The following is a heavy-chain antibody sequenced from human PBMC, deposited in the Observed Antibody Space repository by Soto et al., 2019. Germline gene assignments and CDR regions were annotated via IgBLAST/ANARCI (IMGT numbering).Heavy chain of an antibody. D-gene: IGHD6-19*01. CDR3: ARGRFREGDSSGWLLDY. CDR2: IIPIFGTA. V-gene: IGHV1-69*13. Sequence: GASVKVSCKASGGTFSSYAISWVRQAPGQGLEWMGGIIPIFGTANYAQKFQGRVTITADESTSTAYMELSSLRSEDTAVYYCARGRFREGDSSGWLLDYWGQGTLVTVSS. CDR1: GGTFSSYA. J-gene: IGHJ4*02.